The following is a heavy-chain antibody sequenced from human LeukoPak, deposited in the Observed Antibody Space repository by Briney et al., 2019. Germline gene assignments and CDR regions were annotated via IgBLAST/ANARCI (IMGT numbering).Heavy chain of an antibody. CDR2: INPSGGST. Sequence: ASVKVSCKASGYTFTSYYMHWVRQAPGQGLEWMGIINPSGGSTSYAQKFQGRVTMTRDTSTSTVYMELSSLRSEDTAVYYCARAWAPIRAAGTREYYYYMDVWGKGTTVTVSS. V-gene: IGHV1-46*03. D-gene: IGHD6-13*01. CDR1: GYTFTSYY. J-gene: IGHJ6*03. CDR3: ARAWAPIRAAGTREYYYYMDV.